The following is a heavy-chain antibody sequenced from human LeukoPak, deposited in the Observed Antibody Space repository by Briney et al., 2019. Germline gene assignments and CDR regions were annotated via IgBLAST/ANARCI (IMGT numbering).Heavy chain of an antibody. CDR1: GGSISSSSYY. CDR3: ASHVYYDILTGYYKGYYFDY. D-gene: IGHD3-9*01. V-gene: IGHV4-39*01. J-gene: IGHJ4*02. CDR2: IYYSGST. Sequence: PSETLSLTXTVSGGSISSSSYYWGWIRQPPGKGLEWIGSIYYSGSTYYNPSLKSRVTISVDTSKNQFSLKLSSVTAADTAVYYCASHVYYDILTGYYKGYYFDYWGQGTLVTVSS.